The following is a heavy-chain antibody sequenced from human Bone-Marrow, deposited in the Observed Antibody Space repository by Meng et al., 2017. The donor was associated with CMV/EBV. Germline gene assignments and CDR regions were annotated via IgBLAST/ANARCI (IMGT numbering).Heavy chain of an antibody. CDR1: SISSGGYY. J-gene: IGHJ6*02. CDR2: IYYSGST. CDR3: ARDPATSKGIYYYGMDV. V-gene: IGHV4-31*02. Sequence: SISSGGYYWSWIRQHPGKGLEWIGYIYYSGSTYYNPSLKSRVTISVDTSKNQFSLKLSSVTAADTAVYYCARDPATSKGIYYYGMDVWGQGTMVTVSS. D-gene: IGHD1-26*01.